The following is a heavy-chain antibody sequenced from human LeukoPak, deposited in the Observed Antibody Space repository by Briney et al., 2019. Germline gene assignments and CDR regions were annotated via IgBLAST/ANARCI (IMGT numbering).Heavy chain of an antibody. CDR1: GGSISSYY. J-gene: IGHJ4*02. CDR2: IYYSGST. V-gene: IGHV4-59*08. CDR3: ARYSGGLFDY. Sequence: SETLSLTCTVSGGSISSYYWSWIRQPPGKGLEWIGYIYYSGSTNYNPSLKSRVTISVDTSKNQFSLKLSSVTAADTAVYYCARYSGGLFDYWGQGTLVTVSS. D-gene: IGHD1-26*01.